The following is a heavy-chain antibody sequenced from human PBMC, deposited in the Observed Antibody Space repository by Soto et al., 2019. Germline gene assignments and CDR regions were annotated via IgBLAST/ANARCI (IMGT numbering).Heavy chain of an antibody. CDR3: ARGPPADSFDI. J-gene: IGHJ3*02. V-gene: IGHV4-34*01. Sequence: PSETLSLTCTVSGGSFSGYYWSWIRQPPGKGLEWIGEINHSGSTNYNPSLKSRVTISVDTSKNQFSLKLSSVTAADTAVYYCARGPPADSFDIRGQGTMVTVSS. CDR1: GGSFSGYY. CDR2: INHSGST.